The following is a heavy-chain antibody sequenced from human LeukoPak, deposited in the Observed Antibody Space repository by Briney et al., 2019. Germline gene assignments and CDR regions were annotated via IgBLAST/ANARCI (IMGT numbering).Heavy chain of an antibody. D-gene: IGHD2-21*02. CDR1: GGSISSYY. J-gene: IGHJ4*02. CDR2: IYYSGST. Sequence: PSETLSLTCTVSGGSISSYYWSWIRQPPGKGLEWIGYIYYSGSTNYNPSLKSRVTISVDTSKNQFSLKLSSVTAADTAVYYCAREVYCGGGCRYYFDYWGQGTLVTVSS. CDR3: AREVYCGGGCRYYFDY. V-gene: IGHV4-59*01.